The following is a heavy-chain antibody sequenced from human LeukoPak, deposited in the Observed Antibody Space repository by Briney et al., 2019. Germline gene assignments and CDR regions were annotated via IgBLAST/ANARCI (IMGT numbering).Heavy chain of an antibody. V-gene: IGHV4-4*07. D-gene: IGHD3-22*01. CDR2: IYTSGST. Sequence: PSETLSLTCIVSGGSISSYHWSWIRQPAGKGLEWIGRIYTSGSTNYNPSLKSRVTMSVDTSKNQFSLKLSSVTAADTAAYYCARDSVYYDSSGYYSNYYYYMDVWGKGTTVTVSS. CDR1: GGSISSYH. CDR3: ARDSVYYDSSGYYSNYYYYMDV. J-gene: IGHJ6*03.